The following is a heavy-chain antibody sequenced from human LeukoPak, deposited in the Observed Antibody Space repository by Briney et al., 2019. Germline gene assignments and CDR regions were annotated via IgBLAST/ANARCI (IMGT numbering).Heavy chain of an antibody. CDR1: GCSISSYY. Sequence: SETLSLTCTASGCSISSYYWRWIRQPPGKGLEWIGYIYYSGSTNYDPSLRSRVTISVDTSKNQFSLKLSSVTAADTAVYYCARGHYGDYVHWFDPWGQGTLVTVSS. V-gene: IGHV4-59*01. D-gene: IGHD4-17*01. CDR3: ARGHYGDYVHWFDP. CDR2: IYYSGST. J-gene: IGHJ5*02.